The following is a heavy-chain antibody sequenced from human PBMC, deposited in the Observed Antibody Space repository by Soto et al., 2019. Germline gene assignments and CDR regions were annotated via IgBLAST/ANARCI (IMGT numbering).Heavy chain of an antibody. CDR2: TIPILDIT. CDR3: ARGGDGSGSESVFDI. D-gene: IGHD3-22*01. Sequence: QVQLVQSGAVVKKPGSSMKVSCKTSGDTFSTYPITWVRQAPGQGLEWMGRTIPILDITDYAQKVQGRVSITADKSTTTAYMELSSLKFEDTAVYYCARGGDGSGSESVFDIWGQGTMVTVSS. CDR1: GDTFSTYP. J-gene: IGHJ3*02. V-gene: IGHV1-69*02.